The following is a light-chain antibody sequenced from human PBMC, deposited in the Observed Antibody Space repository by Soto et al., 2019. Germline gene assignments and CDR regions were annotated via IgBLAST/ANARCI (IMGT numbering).Light chain of an antibody. J-gene: IGKJ4*01. CDR3: QQYDNWPPA. CDR1: QTISSN. V-gene: IGKV3-15*01. CDR2: GAS. Sequence: EILMTQFSANLSVSPGERATLSCRASQTISSNLAWYQHKPGQAPRLLFYGASNRATGIPARFTGSGSGTECTLSFSSLQSEDVAVYSCQQYDNWPPACGGGTKVDIK.